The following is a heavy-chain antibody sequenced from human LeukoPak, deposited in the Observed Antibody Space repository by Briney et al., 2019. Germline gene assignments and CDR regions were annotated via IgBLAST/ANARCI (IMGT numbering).Heavy chain of an antibody. CDR1: GGSISSGSYY. D-gene: IGHD6-6*01. V-gene: IGHV4-61*02. Sequence: SQTLSLTCTVSGGSISSGSYYWNWIRQPAGKGLEWIGRIYTSGSTNYNPSLKSRVTISVDTSKNQFSLRLSSVTAADTAVYYCARDRSVGVLPAPPFDFWGQGTLVTVSS. J-gene: IGHJ4*02. CDR2: IYTSGST. CDR3: ARDRSVGVLPAPPFDF.